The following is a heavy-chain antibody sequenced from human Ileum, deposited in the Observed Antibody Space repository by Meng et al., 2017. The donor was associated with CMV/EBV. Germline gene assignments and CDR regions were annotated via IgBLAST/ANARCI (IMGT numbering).Heavy chain of an antibody. CDR2: IYSGHNT. J-gene: IGHJ4*02. CDR3: VREEGYCSGSTCAN. D-gene: IGHD2-2*01. V-gene: IGHV3-53*01. Sequence: GGSLRLSCAASGFSVTSDYMTWVRQAPGKGLEWVSVIYSGHNTFYAGSVKGRFTVSRDDSKNTVYLQMNSLRLEDTAVYYCVREEGYCSGSTCANWGQGTRVTVSS. CDR1: GFSVTSDY.